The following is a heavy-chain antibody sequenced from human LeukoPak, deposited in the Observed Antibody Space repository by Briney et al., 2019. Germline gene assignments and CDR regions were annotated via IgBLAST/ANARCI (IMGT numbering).Heavy chain of an antibody. CDR1: GFTFSSYA. V-gene: IGHV3-30-3*01. Sequence: GGSLRLSCAASGFTFSSYAMHWVRQAPGKGLEWVAVISYDGSNKYYADSVKGRFTISRDNSKNALYPQMNSLRAEDTAVYYCARGDQQLVLYFDYWGQGTLVTVSS. J-gene: IGHJ4*02. CDR2: ISYDGSNK. CDR3: ARGDQQLVLYFDY. D-gene: IGHD6-6*01.